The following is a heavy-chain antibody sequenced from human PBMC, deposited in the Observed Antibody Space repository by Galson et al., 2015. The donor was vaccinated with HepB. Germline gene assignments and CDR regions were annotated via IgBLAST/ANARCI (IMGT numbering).Heavy chain of an antibody. CDR3: ARGIVAPISDAFDI. V-gene: IGHV3-53*01. CDR2: VCSGGST. J-gene: IGHJ3*02. D-gene: IGHD3-22*01. Sequence: SLRLSCAASGFNVSSNYMSWVRQAPGKGLEWVSLVCSGGSTYYADSVKGRFTISRDNSKNTLYLQMNSLRAEDTAVYYCARGIVAPISDAFDIWGQGTMVTVSS. CDR1: GFNVSSNY.